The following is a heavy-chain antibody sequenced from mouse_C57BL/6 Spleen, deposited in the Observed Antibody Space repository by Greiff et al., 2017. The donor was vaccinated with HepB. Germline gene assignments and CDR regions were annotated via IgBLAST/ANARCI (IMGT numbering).Heavy chain of an antibody. J-gene: IGHJ2*01. D-gene: IGHD4-1*01. CDR3: ARKTLGHYFDY. Sequence: EVKLLESGPGLVKPSQSLSLTCSVTGYSITSGYYWNWIRQFPGNKLEWMGYISYDGSNNYNPSLKNRISITRDTSKNQFFLKLNSVTTEDTATYYCARKTLGHYFDYWGQGTTLTVSS. CDR1: GYSITSGYY. CDR2: ISYDGSN. V-gene: IGHV3-6*01.